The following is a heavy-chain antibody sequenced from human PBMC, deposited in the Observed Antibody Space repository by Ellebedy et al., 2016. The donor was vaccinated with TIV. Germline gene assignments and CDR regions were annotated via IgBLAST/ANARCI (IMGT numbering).Heavy chain of an antibody. CDR2: ISGSTITS. Sequence: GESLKISCTASGFTFTPYSMNWVRQAPGKGLEWISYISGSTITSYYADSVKGRFTISRDNAKNSLYLQMNGLGVEDTAMYFCARDMAWGNERVIDAFDIWGHGTLVTVSS. D-gene: IGHD7-27*01. CDR3: ARDMAWGNERVIDAFDI. J-gene: IGHJ3*02. CDR1: GFTFTPYS. V-gene: IGHV3-48*04.